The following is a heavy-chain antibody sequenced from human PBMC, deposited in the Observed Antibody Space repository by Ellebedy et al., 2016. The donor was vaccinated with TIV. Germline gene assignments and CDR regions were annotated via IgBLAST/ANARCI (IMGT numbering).Heavy chain of an antibody. V-gene: IGHV1-2*04. Sequence: ASVKVSXXASGYTFTSYYIHWVRQAPGQGLEWMGWINPNSGGTNYVQKFQGWVTMTRDTTSSTAYMDLSSLTSDDTAVYYCARERSLGGESYYYYYGMDVWGQGTTVIVSS. J-gene: IGHJ6*02. D-gene: IGHD3-16*01. CDR3: ARERSLGGESYYYYYGMDV. CDR2: INPNSGGT. CDR1: GYTFTSYY.